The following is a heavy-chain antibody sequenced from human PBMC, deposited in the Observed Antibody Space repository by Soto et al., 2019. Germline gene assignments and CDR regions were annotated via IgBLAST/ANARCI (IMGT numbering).Heavy chain of an antibody. CDR2: ISCTART. Sequence: SETLSLTCIVSGDSVTSGSYYWTWLRQPPGKGLEWIGYISCTARTKYNPSLQSRVTISVDTSKNDFSLNLSSVTAADTAVYFCAREWGLLPYYVMNVWGHGTAVTVSS. D-gene: IGHD7-27*01. CDR3: AREWGLLPYYVMNV. V-gene: IGHV4-61*03. CDR1: GDSVTSGSYY. J-gene: IGHJ6*02.